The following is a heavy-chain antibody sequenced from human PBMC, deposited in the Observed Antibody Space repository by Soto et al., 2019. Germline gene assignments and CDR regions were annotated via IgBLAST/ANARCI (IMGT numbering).Heavy chain of an antibody. D-gene: IGHD6-13*01. V-gene: IGHV4-4*02. CDR1: GGSISSSNW. J-gene: IGHJ4*02. CDR3: ARVWYSGIPGIFDV. CDR2: IYHSRST. Sequence: QVQLQESGPGLVKPSGTLSLTSAVSGGSISSSNWWSWVRQPPGTGLEWIGEIYHSRSTNYNPSLKCRVTISVDKSKNQFYLKLSSVTAADTAVYYCARVWYSGIPGIFDVWGQGTLVTVSS.